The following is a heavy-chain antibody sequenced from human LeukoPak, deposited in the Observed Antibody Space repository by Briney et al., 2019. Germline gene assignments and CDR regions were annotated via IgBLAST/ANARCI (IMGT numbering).Heavy chain of an antibody. D-gene: IGHD2-2*01. CDR2: MNPNSGNT. J-gene: IGHJ4*02. V-gene: IGHV1-8*03. CDR3: ARVDCSITSGYYAGFFAY. Sequence: ASVKVSCKASGYTFTSYDINWVRQATGQGLEWMGWMNPNSGNTGYAQKFQGRVTITRNTSISTAYMELSSLRSEDTAVYYCARVDCSITSGYYAGFFAYWGEGTLVT. CDR1: GYTFTSYD.